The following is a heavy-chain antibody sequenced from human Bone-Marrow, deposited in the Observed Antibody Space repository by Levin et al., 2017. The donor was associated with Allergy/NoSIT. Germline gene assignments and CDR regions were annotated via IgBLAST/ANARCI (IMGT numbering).Heavy chain of an antibody. CDR3: AKDIGIAAAGTNFDY. CDR1: GFTFDDYA. V-gene: IGHV3-9*01. CDR2: ISWNSGSI. Sequence: SLKISCAASGFTFDDYAMHWVRQAPGKGLEWVSGISWNSGSIGYADSVKGRFTISRDNAKNSLYLQMNSLRAEDTALYYCAKDIGIAAAGTNFDYWGQGTLVTVSS. J-gene: IGHJ4*02. D-gene: IGHD6-13*01.